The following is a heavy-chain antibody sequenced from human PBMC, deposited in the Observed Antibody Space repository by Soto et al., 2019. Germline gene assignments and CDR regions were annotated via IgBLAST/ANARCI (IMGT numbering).Heavy chain of an antibody. CDR2: ISGSGGST. J-gene: IGHJ4*02. CDR3: AASHCTNGVCYTGTFDY. CDR1: GFTFSSYA. V-gene: IGHV3-23*01. D-gene: IGHD2-8*01. Sequence: EVQLLESGGGLVQPGGSLRLSCAASGFTFSSYAMSWVRQAPGKGLEWVSAISGSGGSTYYADSVKGPFTISRDNSKNTLYLQMNSLRAEDTAVYYCAASHCTNGVCYTGTFDYWGQGTLVTVSS.